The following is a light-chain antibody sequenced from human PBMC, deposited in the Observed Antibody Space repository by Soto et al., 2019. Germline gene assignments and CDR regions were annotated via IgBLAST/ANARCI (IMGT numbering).Light chain of an antibody. CDR2: EGS. V-gene: IGLV2-14*01. J-gene: IGLJ2*01. Sequence: QSALTQPASVSGSPGQSITISCTGTSSDVGGYNYVSWYQRHPGKAPKLMIYEGSKRPSGVSNRFSGSKSGNTASLTITGLQAEDEADDYCSSYSSSSTLLVFGGGTKLTVL. CDR3: SSYSSSSTLLV. CDR1: SSDVGGYNY.